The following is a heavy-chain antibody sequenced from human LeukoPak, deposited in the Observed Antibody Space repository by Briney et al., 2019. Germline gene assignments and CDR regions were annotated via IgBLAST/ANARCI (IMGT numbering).Heavy chain of an antibody. CDR3: AKDRSDIVATIPDY. V-gene: IGHV3-23*01. CDR1: GFTFSRYA. CDR2: ISDSGGRT. J-gene: IGHJ4*02. Sequence: PGGSLRLSCAASGFTFSRYAMSWVRQAPGKGLEWVSAISDSGGRTFYADSVKGRFTISRDNSKNTLYLQMNSLRPEDTAAYYCAKDRSDIVATIPDYWGQGTLITVSS. D-gene: IGHD5-12*01.